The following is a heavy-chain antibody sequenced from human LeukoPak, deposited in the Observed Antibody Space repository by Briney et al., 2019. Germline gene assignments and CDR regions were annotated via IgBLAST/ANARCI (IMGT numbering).Heavy chain of an antibody. CDR1: GYTFTSYG. CDR2: ISAYNGNT. J-gene: IGHJ5*02. D-gene: IGHD3-3*01. CDR3: ARGLEWLTRRHTWFDP. Sequence: ASVKVSCKASGYTFTSYGISWARQAPGQGLEWMGWISAYNGNTNYAQKLQGRVTMTTDTSTSTAYMELSRLRSDDTAVYYCARGLEWLTRRHTWFDPWGQGTLVTVSS. V-gene: IGHV1-18*01.